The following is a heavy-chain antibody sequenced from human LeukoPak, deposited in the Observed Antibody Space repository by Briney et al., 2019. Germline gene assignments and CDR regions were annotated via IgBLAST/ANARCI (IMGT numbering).Heavy chain of an antibody. Sequence: PSQTLSLTCTVSGGSISSGSYYWSWIRQPAGKGLEWIGRIYTSGSTNYNPSLKSRVTISVDKSKNQFSLKLNSVAAADTAVYYCARGGLYGSGRPYFDYWGQGTLVTVSS. D-gene: IGHD3-10*01. CDR1: GGSISSGSYY. V-gene: IGHV4-61*02. CDR2: IYTSGST. J-gene: IGHJ4*02. CDR3: ARGGLYGSGRPYFDY.